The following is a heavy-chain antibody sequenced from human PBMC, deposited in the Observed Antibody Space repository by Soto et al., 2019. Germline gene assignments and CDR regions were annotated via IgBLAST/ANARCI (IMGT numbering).Heavy chain of an antibody. CDR3: ARDEGDYGDYVFAY. V-gene: IGHV3-21*01. D-gene: IGHD4-17*01. Sequence: EVQLVESGGGLVKPGGSRRLTCAASGFTFSAYSMTWVRQTPGKGLEWVSSITSGSSYIYYGDSVKGRFTISRDNAKNSLYLQMNSLRAEDTAMYYCARDEGDYGDYVFAYWGQGTLVTVSS. CDR1: GFTFSAYS. J-gene: IGHJ4*02. CDR2: ITSGSSYI.